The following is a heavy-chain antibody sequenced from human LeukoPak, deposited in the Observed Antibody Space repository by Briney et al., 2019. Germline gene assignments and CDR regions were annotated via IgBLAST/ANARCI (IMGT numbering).Heavy chain of an antibody. V-gene: IGHV3-64D*09. J-gene: IGHJ4*02. Sequence: PGESLRLSCSASGFTFSSYALHWVRQAPGKGLESVSAISSNGGSTSYADSVKGRFTISRDNSKKTLYLQMSSLRAEDTAVYYCVKDWGRGWYRFDCWGQGTLVTVSS. CDR2: ISSNGGST. CDR1: GFTFSSYA. D-gene: IGHD6-19*01. CDR3: VKDWGRGWYRFDC.